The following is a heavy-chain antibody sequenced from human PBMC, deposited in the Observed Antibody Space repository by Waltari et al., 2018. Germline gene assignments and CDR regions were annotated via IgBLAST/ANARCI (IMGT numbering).Heavy chain of an antibody. D-gene: IGHD3-10*01. CDR2: IFSSGTP. CDR1: GGSIDTYY. Sequence: QVQLQESGPGLVKPSETLSLTCTVSGGSIDTYYWSWIRQPPGKGLKWIACIFSSGTPYYNPCLEGRVTISVDTSKNQFSLNLNSVTAADTALYYCARFNPRSGNYFLDYWGQGTLVTVSS. V-gene: IGHV4-59*01. CDR3: ARFNPRSGNYFLDY. J-gene: IGHJ4*02.